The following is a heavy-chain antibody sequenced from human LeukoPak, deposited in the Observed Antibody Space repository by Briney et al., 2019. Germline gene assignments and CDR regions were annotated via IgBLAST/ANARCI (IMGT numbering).Heavy chain of an antibody. V-gene: IGHV1-2*02. D-gene: IGHD1-26*01. Sequence: ASVKVSCKASGYTFTDYYVHWVRQAPGQGFEWMGWINPNSGGTNYAQKFQGRVTMTRDTSISTAYMELSRLTSDDTAVFYCARVQCCDVGKSFLFDYWGQGTLVTASS. CDR3: ARVQCCDVGKSFLFDY. CDR1: GYTFTDYY. J-gene: IGHJ4*02. CDR2: INPNSGGT.